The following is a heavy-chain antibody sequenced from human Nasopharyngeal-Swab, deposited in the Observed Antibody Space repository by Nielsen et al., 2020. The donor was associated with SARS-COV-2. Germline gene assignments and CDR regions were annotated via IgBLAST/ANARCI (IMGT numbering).Heavy chain of an antibody. V-gene: IGHV1-8*01. Sequence: VKVSFKSSVYTFTSYDINWLRQATGQGLEWMGWMNPNSGNTGYAQKFQGRVTMTRNTPISTAYMELSSLRSEDTAVYYCAAPPLVVAATGGFDPWGQGTLVTVSS. CDR2: MNPNSGNT. CDR1: VYTFTSYD. D-gene: IGHD2-15*01. J-gene: IGHJ5*02. CDR3: AAPPLVVAATGGFDP.